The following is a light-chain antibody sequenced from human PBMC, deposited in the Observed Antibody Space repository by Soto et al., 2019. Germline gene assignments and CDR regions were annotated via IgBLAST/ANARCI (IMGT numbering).Light chain of an antibody. J-gene: IGKJ2*01. CDR1: QSVSSNY. CDR2: GAS. V-gene: IGKV3-20*01. CDR3: QQYDSSPPYT. Sequence: EIVLTQSPGTLSLSPGERATLSCRASQSVSSNYLAWYQQKPGQAPRLLIYGASSRATGIPDTFSGSRSGTDFTLTIRRLEPEDFAVYYCQQYDSSPPYTFGQGTKLEIK.